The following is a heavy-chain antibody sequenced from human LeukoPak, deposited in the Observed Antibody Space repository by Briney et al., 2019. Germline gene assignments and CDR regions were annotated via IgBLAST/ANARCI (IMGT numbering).Heavy chain of an antibody. D-gene: IGHD2-21*02. CDR3: ARGVPHCGGDCYTHYFIDY. CDR1: GGSISSYY. V-gene: IGHV4-59*01. Sequence: SETLSLTCTVSGGSISSYYWSWIRQPPGKGLEWIGYIYYSGSTNYNPSLKSRVTISVDTSKNQFSLKLSTVTAADTAVYYCARGVPHCGGDCYTHYFIDYWGQGTLVTVSS. CDR2: IYYSGST. J-gene: IGHJ4*02.